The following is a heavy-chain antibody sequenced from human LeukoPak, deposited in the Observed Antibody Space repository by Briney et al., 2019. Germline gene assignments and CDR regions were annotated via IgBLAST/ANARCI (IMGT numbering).Heavy chain of an antibody. CDR1: GGSISSYY. Sequence: KPSETLSLTCTVSGGSISSYYWSWVRQPPGKGLEWIGYIFTGSTKYGPSLNSRVTISLGTSKNQFSLKLSSVTAADTAVYYCARQPAGYYGKTGYYPYYFDYWGQGTLVTVSS. CDR3: ARQPAGYYGKTGYYPYYFDY. J-gene: IGHJ4*02. V-gene: IGHV4-59*08. D-gene: IGHD3-22*01. CDR2: IFTGST.